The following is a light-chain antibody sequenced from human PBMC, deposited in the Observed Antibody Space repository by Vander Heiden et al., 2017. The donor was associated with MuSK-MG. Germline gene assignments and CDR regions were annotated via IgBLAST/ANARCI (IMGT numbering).Light chain of an antibody. V-gene: IGKV1-27*01. Sequence: DIQMTQSPSSLSASVGDRVTITCRASQGISNYLAWYQQKPGKVPKLLIYAASTSQSRVPSRYSGSGSVRAFSLSISSMKPQDVATSYSRKDNSAPHTLGQGTKLXIK. CDR1: QGISNY. J-gene: IGKJ2*01. CDR3: RKDNSAPHT. CDR2: AAS.